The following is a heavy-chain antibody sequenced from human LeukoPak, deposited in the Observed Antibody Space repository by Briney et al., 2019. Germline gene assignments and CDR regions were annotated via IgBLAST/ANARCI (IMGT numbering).Heavy chain of an antibody. CDR2: ITPIFGTA. CDR1: GGTFINYA. Sequence: SVKVSCKASGGTFINYAINWVRQAPGQGLEWMGGITPIFGTANYLQKFQGRVTITADESTSTAYMELSRLRFQDTAISYCARASSDDTAMATPFAYWGQGTLVTVSS. CDR3: ARASSDDTAMATPFAY. J-gene: IGHJ4*02. D-gene: IGHD5-18*01. V-gene: IGHV1-69*13.